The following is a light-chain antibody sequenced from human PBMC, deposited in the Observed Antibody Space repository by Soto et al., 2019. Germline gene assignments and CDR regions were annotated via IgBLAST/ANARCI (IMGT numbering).Light chain of an antibody. CDR2: DNY. J-gene: IGLJ1*01. Sequence: QSVLAQPPSFSAAPGQKVTISCSGSGSNIANNYVSWYQQLPGTAPKLLIYDNYQRLSGIPDRFPGSKSGTSATLGITGLQTGDEADYYCGTWDSSLSAYVFGSGTKVTVL. CDR1: GSNIANNY. CDR3: GTWDSSLSAYV. V-gene: IGLV1-51*01.